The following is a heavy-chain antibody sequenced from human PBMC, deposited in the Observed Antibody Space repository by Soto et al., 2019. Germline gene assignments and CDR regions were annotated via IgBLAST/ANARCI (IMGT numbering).Heavy chain of an antibody. D-gene: IGHD3-9*01. CDR2: IIPILGIA. J-gene: IGHJ6*02. CDR1: GGTFSSYT. CDR3: ARDSRYFDWALADYYYYGMDV. V-gene: IGHV1-69*04. Sequence: ASVKVSCKASGGTFSSYTISWVRQAPGQGLEWMGRIIPILGIANYAQKFQGRVTITADKSTSTAYMELSSLRSEDTAVYYCARDSRYFDWALADYYYYGMDVWGQGTTVTVSS.